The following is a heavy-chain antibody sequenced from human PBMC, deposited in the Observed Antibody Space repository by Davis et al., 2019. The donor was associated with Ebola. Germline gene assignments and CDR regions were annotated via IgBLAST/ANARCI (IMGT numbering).Heavy chain of an antibody. Sequence: PGGSLRLSCAASGFTFSSYGMHWVRQAPGKGLEWVAVISYDGSNKYYADSVKGRFTISRDNSKNTLYLQMNSLRAEDTAVYYCAKDSGWFGELLLSWFDPWGQGTLVTVSS. CDR2: ISYDGSNK. D-gene: IGHD3-10*01. V-gene: IGHV3-30*18. J-gene: IGHJ5*02. CDR1: GFTFSSYG. CDR3: AKDSGWFGELLLSWFDP.